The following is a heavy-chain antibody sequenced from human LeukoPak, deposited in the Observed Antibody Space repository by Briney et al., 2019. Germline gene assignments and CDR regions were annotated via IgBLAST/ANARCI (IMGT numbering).Heavy chain of an antibody. CDR2: ISYDGSNK. Sequence: PGRSLRLSCAASGFTFSSYAMHWVRRAPGKGLEWGAVISYDGSNKYYADSVKGRFTISRDNSKNTLYLQMNSLRAEDTAVYYCARDGGRAIVVVPAARGYFDYWGQGTLVTVSS. V-gene: IGHV3-30-3*01. J-gene: IGHJ4*02. CDR3: ARDGGRAIVVVPAARGYFDY. CDR1: GFTFSSYA. D-gene: IGHD2-2*01.